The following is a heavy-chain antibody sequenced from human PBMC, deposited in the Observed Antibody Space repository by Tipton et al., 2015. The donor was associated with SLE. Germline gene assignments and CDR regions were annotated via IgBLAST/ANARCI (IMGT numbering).Heavy chain of an antibody. D-gene: IGHD2-21*01. CDR3: ARHSLWHYFDY. J-gene: IGHJ4*02. V-gene: IGHV4-34*01. CDR2: INHSGST. CDR1: GGSFSGYD. Sequence: TLSLTCAVYGGSFSGYDWSWIRQPPGKGLEWIGEINHSGSTNYNPSLKSRVTISVDTSKNQFSLKLSSVTAADTAVYYCARHSLWHYFDYWGQGTLVTVSS.